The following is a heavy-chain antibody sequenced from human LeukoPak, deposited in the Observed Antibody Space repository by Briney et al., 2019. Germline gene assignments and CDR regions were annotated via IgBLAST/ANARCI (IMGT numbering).Heavy chain of an antibody. J-gene: IGHJ4*02. Sequence: PGGSLRLSCAASGFTFSSYAMHWVRQAPGKGLEWVAVISYDGSNKYYADSVKGRFTISRDNSKNTLYLQMNSLGAEDTAVYYCASGNAGDRGWLLPFDYWGQGTLVTVSS. CDR3: ASGNAGDRGWLLPFDY. CDR1: GFTFSSYA. D-gene: IGHD3-22*01. V-gene: IGHV3-30-3*01. CDR2: ISYDGSNK.